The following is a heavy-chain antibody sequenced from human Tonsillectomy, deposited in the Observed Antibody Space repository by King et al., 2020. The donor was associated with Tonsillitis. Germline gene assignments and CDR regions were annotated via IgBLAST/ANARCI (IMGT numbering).Heavy chain of an antibody. CDR1: GYTFTGYY. Sequence: QVQLVQSGAEVKKPGASVKVSCKASGYTFTGYYMHWVRQAPGQGLEWMGWINPNNGGTNYAQKFQGRVTMTRDTSISTAYMELSRLRSDDTAVYYCARVQDGDFPGGFDYWGQGTLVTVSS. CDR2: INPNNGGT. V-gene: IGHV1-2*02. CDR3: ARVQDGDFPGGFDY. D-gene: IGHD4-17*01. J-gene: IGHJ4*02.